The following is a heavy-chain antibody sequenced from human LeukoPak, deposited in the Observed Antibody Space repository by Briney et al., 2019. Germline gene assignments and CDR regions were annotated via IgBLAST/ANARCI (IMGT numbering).Heavy chain of an antibody. J-gene: IGHJ4*02. D-gene: IGHD3-22*01. CDR1: GFTFDDYA. V-gene: IGHV3-9*01. CDR2: ISWNSGSI. CDR3: AKDKDAYYDSLHY. Sequence: GRSLRLSCAASGFTFDDYAMHWIRHAPGKGLEWVSGISWNSGSISYADSVKGRFTITRDNAKNSLYLQMNSLRPEDTAFYYCAKDKDAYYDSLHYWGQGTLVTVSS.